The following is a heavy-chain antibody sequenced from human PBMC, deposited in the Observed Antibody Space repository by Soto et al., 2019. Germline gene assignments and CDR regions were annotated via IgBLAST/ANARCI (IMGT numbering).Heavy chain of an antibody. Sequence: EVQLVESGGGLVKPGGSLRLSCAAYDFTITNAWMNWVRQATGKGLEWVGRIKTKAEGGATDYAAPLKGRFTISRDDSRNTLFLQMNSLKTDDTAVYYCTTGSVEGVWGQGATVPVSS. D-gene: IGHD2-15*01. CDR2: IKTKAEGGAT. CDR1: DFTITNAW. CDR3: TTGSVEGV. J-gene: IGHJ6*02. V-gene: IGHV3-15*07.